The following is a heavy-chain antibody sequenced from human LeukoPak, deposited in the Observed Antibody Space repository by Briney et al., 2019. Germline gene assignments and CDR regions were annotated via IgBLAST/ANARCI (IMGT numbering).Heavy chain of an antibody. D-gene: IGHD5-18*01. CDR1: GFTFSSYA. CDR3: VNLGYSD. CDR2: ISYDGSNK. Sequence: PGRSLRLSCAASGFTFSSYAMHWVRQAPGKGLEWVAVISYDGSNKYYADSVKGRFTISRDNAKSSLHLQMNSLRVEDTAVYYCVNLGYSDWGQGTLVTVSS. V-gene: IGHV3-30*07. J-gene: IGHJ4*02.